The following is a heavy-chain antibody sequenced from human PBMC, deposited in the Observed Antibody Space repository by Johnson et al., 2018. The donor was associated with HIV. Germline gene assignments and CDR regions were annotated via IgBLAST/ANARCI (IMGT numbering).Heavy chain of an antibody. J-gene: IGHJ3*02. Sequence: QVQLVESGGGVVQPGGSLRLSCAASGFTFSSYGIHWVRQAPGKGLEWVAFIRYDGSNKYYADSVKGRFTISRDNSKNTLYLQMNSLRAEDTAVYYCARFYSSGWSDAFDIWGQGTMVTVSS. CDR1: GFTFSSYG. V-gene: IGHV3-30*02. CDR3: ARFYSSGWSDAFDI. D-gene: IGHD6-19*01. CDR2: IRYDGSNK.